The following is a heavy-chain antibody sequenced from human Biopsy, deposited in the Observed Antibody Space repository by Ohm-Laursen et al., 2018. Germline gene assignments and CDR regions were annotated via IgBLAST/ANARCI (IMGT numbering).Heavy chain of an antibody. CDR2: NIPILGTG. V-gene: IGHV1-69*06. CDR3: ATKLTGYFHH. Sequence: GASVKVSCKAPEGTFSNYGVNWVRQAPGQGLEWLGGNIPILGTGNYAQKFQDRVTVAADTSTSTATMELSSLRSDDTAVYYCATKLTGYFHHWGQGTLVIVSS. D-gene: IGHD3-9*01. J-gene: IGHJ1*01. CDR1: EGTFSNYG.